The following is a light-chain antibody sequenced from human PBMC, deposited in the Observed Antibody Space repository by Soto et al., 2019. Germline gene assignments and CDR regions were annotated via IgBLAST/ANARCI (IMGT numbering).Light chain of an antibody. J-gene: IGLJ1*01. V-gene: IGLV2-14*02. CDR1: SSDVGSYNL. CDR2: DVT. CDR3: SSYTTSSSYV. Sequence: QSVLTQPASVSGSPGQSITISCTGPSSDVGSYNLVSWYQQYPGKAPKLMIYDVTSRPSGVSYRLSGSKSGNTASLTISGLQAEDEADYYCSSYTTSSSYVFGTGTKVTVL.